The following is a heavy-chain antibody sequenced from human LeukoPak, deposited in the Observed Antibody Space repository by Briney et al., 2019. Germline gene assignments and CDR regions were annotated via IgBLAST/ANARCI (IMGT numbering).Heavy chain of an antibody. J-gene: IGHJ6*03. CDR1: GFTFSTYG. CDR3: ARGIRQFFYYYYYMDV. D-gene: IGHD3-3*02. V-gene: IGHV3-30*02. CDR2: IWYDGSDK. Sequence: PGGSLRLSCAASGFTFSTYGLHWVRQAPGKGLEWVAFIWYDGSDKYYTDSVKGRFTISGDNSKNTLYLQMNSLRAEDTAVYYCARGIRQFFYYYYYMDVWGKGTTVTVSS.